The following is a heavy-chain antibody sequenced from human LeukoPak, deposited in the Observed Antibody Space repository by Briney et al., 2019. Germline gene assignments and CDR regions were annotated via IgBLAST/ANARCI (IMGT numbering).Heavy chain of an antibody. CDR3: ARASIYRPLDY. V-gene: IGHV3-64*01. J-gene: IGHJ4*02. D-gene: IGHD3-3*02. CDR1: GFTFGSYG. CDR2: ISSNGGRT. Sequence: GGSLRLSCAASGFTFGSYGMHWVRQAPGKGLEYVSAISSNGGRTYYANSVKGRFTISRDDSKNTLYLQMGSLRAEDMAVYYCARASIYRPLDYWGQGTLVTVSS.